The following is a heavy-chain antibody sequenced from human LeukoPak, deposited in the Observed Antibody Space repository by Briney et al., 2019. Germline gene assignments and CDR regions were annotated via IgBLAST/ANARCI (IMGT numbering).Heavy chain of an antibody. CDR3: ARSYDSSGYRMLYYFDY. CDR1: GYTFTIYY. V-gene: IGHV1-2*02. D-gene: IGHD3-22*01. J-gene: IGHJ4*02. CDR2: INPNSGGT. Sequence: ASVKVSCKASGYTFTIYYMYWVRQAPGQGLEWMGWINPNSGGTNYAQKFQGRVTMTRDTSISTAYMELSRLRSDDTAVYYCARSYDSSGYRMLYYFDYWGQGTLVTVSS.